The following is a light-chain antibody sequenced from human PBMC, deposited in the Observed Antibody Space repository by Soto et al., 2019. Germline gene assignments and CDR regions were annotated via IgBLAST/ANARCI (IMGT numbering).Light chain of an antibody. CDR2: AAA. V-gene: IGKV1-9*01. J-gene: IGKJ4*01. CDR3: QHLNSSPREVT. CDR1: QGIGSS. Sequence: DIQLTQSPSFLSASVGDRVTITCRASQGIGSSLAWYQQKPGNAPKILIYAAATLQGGVPSRFSGSGSGTEFTLTISSVQPEDFASYYCQHLNSSPREVTFGGGTKVEIK.